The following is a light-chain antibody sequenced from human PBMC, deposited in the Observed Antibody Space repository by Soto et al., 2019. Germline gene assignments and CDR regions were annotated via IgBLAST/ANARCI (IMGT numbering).Light chain of an antibody. CDR2: EVS. CDR1: SSDVGGYNY. J-gene: IGLJ3*02. CDR3: SSYTSSSTHWV. V-gene: IGLV2-14*01. Sequence: QSALTQPASVSGSPGQSITISCTGTSSDVGGYNYVSWYQQHPGKAPKIMIYEVSNRPSGVSNRFSGSKSGNTDSLTISGLQAEDEADYYCSSYTSSSTHWVFGGGTKVTVL.